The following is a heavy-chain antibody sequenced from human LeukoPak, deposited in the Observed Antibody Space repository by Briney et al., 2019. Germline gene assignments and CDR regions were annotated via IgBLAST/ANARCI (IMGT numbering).Heavy chain of an antibody. V-gene: IGHV3-30*03. J-gene: IGHJ6*03. CDR2: ISYDGSYK. Sequence: PGGSLRLSCAASGFTFSSYGMHWVRQAPGKGLEWVAVISYDGSYKSHPDSVKGRFTISRDNSKNTLYLQMNSLRAEDTAMYYCARGQRAHVEWSNYMDVWGKGTTVTVSS. CDR3: ARGQRAHVEWSNYMDV. D-gene: IGHD3-3*01. CDR1: GFTFSSYG.